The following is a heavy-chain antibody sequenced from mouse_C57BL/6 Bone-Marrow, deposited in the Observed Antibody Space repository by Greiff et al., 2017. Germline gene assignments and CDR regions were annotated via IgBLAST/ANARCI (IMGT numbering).Heavy chain of an antibody. V-gene: IGHV1-50*01. CDR2: IDPSDSYT. CDR3: ARESHWYFDV. J-gene: IGHJ1*03. Sequence: QVQLQQPGAELVKPGVPVKLSCKASGYTFTSYWMQWVKQRPGQGLEWIGEIDPSDSYTNYNQKFKGKATLTVDTSSSTAYMQLSSLTSEDSAVYYCARESHWYFDVWGTGTTVTVSS. CDR1: GYTFTSYW.